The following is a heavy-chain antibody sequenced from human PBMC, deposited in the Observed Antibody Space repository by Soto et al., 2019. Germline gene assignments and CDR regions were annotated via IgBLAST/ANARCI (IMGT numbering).Heavy chain of an antibody. CDR3: ARNREDGSGYSVRFDY. CDR2: IYYSEST. V-gene: IGHV4-61*05. D-gene: IGHD3-22*01. J-gene: IGHJ4*02. CDR1: GGSISSSIYY. Sequence: SETLSLTCTVSGGSISSSIYYWSWIRQPPGKGLEWIGYIYYSESTNYNPSLKSRAIISIDKSKNRFSLKVTSVTAADTAVYYCARNREDGSGYSVRFDYWGLGTLVTVSS.